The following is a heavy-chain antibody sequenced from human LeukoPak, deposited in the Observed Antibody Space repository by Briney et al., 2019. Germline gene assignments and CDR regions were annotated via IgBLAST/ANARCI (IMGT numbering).Heavy chain of an antibody. V-gene: IGHV4-61*02. J-gene: IGHJ6*03. D-gene: IGHD2-2*01. Sequence: SETLSLTCTVSGGSISSGSYYWSWIRQPAGKGLEWIGRIYTSGSTNYNPSLKSRGTITVDTSKNQFSLKLSSVTAADKAVYYCARGPPSRYCSSTSCYLMGYYYYYYMDVWGKGTTVTVSS. CDR1: GGSISSGSYY. CDR3: ARGPPSRYCSSTSCYLMGYYYYYYMDV. CDR2: IYTSGST.